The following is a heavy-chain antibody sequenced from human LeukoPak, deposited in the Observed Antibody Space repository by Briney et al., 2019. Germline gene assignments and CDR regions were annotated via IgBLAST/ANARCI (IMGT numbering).Heavy chain of an antibody. CDR3: ARYLWVVPAAILDY. J-gene: IGHJ4*02. V-gene: IGHV1-2*02. Sequence: GASVKVSCKASGYTFTGYYMHWVRQAPGQGLEWMGWINPNSGSTNYAQKFQGRVTMTRDTSISTAYMELSRLRSDDTAVYYCARYLWVVPAAILDYWGQGTLVTVSS. CDR2: INPNSGST. CDR1: GYTFTGYY. D-gene: IGHD2-2*01.